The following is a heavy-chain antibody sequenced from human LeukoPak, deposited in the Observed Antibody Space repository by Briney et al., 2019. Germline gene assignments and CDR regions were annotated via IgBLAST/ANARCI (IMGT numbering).Heavy chain of an antibody. Sequence: PGGSLRLSCAASGVVFPSYWMTWVRQAPGKGLEWVASIKQDGSEKYYVDSVKGRFTISRDNAKNSVYLQMNSLRAEDTAVYYCARRHHFGFLDSWGQGTLVTVSS. D-gene: IGHD3-10*01. J-gene: IGHJ4*02. CDR2: IKQDGSEK. CDR1: GVVFPSYW. V-gene: IGHV3-7*04. CDR3: ARRHHFGFLDS.